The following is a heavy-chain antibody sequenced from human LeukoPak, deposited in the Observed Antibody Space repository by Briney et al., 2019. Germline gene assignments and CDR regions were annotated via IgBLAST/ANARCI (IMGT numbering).Heavy chain of an antibody. V-gene: IGHV3-7*01. J-gene: IGHJ6*01. CDR2: IKEDGSEK. D-gene: IGHD1-1*01. Sequence: GGSLSLSCAASGVSLSSDRLCWACQAPGKGLEWVATIKEDGSEKYYVDSVKGRFTISRDNAKSSLYLQMNSLRAEDTPVYLCAGDTTNLHALGGWGQPSTVTVSS. CDR3: AGDTTNLHALGG. CDR1: GVSLSSDR.